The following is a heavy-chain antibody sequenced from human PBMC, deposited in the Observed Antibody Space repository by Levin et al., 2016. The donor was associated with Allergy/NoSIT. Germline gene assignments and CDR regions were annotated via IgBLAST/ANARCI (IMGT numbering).Heavy chain of an antibody. CDR2: VHSDGSSI. CDR3: SIGVFAMDV. D-gene: IGHD3-10*02. V-gene: IGHV3-74*01. Sequence: WIRQPPGKGLVWVSRVHSDGSSISYADSVKGRFTISRDNARNTLYLQMNSLRAEDTAVYYCSIGVFAMDVWGQGTTVTVSS. J-gene: IGHJ6*02.